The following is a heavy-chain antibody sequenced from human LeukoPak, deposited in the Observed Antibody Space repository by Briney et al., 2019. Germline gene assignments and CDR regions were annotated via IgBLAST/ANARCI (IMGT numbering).Heavy chain of an antibody. J-gene: IGHJ4*02. CDR2: INHSGST. CDR1: GVSFRAYY. CDR3: ARGGFYCGGDCYVDY. D-gene: IGHD2-21*02. Sequence: SETLSLTCAVYGVSFRAYYWSWIRQPPGKGLEWIGEINHSGSTNYNPSLKSRVTISVDTSKNQFSLKLSSVTAADTAVYYCARGGFYCGGDCYVDYWGQGTLVTVSS. V-gene: IGHV4-34*01.